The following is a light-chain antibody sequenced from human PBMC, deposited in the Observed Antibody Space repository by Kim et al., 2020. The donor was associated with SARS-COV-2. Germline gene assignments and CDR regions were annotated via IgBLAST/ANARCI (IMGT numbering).Light chain of an antibody. Sequence: QLVLTQSPSASASLGASVKLTCTLSSGHSSYAIAWHQQQPEKGPRYLLKVISDGSHSKGDGIPERFSGSSSGAERYLTISSLQSEDEADYYCQTWGAGGSGIAVFGGGTKLTVL. V-gene: IGLV4-69*01. CDR2: VISDGSH. J-gene: IGLJ3*02. CDR1: SGHSSYA. CDR3: QTWGAGGSGIAV.